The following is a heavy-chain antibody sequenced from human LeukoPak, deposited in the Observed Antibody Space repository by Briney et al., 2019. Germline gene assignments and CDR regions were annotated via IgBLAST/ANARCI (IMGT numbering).Heavy chain of an antibody. CDR3: ARVNLGRQYDGTASDGGPHLDS. J-gene: IGHJ4*02. CDR2: IHTGGST. Sequence: GGSLRLSCAASGFTVSNNYMSWVRQAPGKGLEWVSMIHTGGSTDFAGSVKGRFTVSRDNSNNMLYLHMNNLRAEDTAMYYCARVNLGRQYDGTASDGGPHLDSWGQGTLVTVSS. CDR1: GFTVSNNY. V-gene: IGHV3-66*01. D-gene: IGHD3-22*01.